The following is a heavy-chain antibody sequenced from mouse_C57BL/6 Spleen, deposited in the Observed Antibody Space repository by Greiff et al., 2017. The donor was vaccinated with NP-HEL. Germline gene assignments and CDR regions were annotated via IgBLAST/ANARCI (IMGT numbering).Heavy chain of an antibody. D-gene: IGHD1-1*01. Sequence: EVKLVESEGGLVQPGSSMKLSCTASGFTFSDYYMAWVRQVPEKGLEWVANINYDGSSTYYLDSLKSRFIISRDNAKNILYLQMSSLKSEDTATYYCARGGSSYGDYFDYWGQGTTLTVSS. J-gene: IGHJ2*01. V-gene: IGHV5-16*01. CDR3: ARGGSSYGDYFDY. CDR2: INYDGSST. CDR1: GFTFSDYY.